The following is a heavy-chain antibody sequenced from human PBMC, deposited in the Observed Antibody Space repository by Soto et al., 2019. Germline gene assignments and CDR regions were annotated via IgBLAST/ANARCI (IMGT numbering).Heavy chain of an antibody. Sequence: SETLSLTCTVSGGSISSGGYYWSWIRQHPGKGLEWIGYIYYSGSTYYNPSLKSRVTISVDTSKNQFSLKLSSVTAADTAVYYCARELTTVTPHGGGVMGGMDVWGQGTTVTVSS. CDR2: IYYSGST. CDR3: ARELTTVTPHGGGVMGGMDV. J-gene: IGHJ6*02. CDR1: GGSISSGGYY. V-gene: IGHV4-31*03. D-gene: IGHD4-17*01.